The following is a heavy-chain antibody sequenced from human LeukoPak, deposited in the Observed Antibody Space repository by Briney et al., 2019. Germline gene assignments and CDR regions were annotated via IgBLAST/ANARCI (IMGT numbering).Heavy chain of an antibody. CDR2: IRGRGDDT. Sequence: GGSLRLSCATSGFTFNTYAMHWVRQAPGKGLEWVSSIRGRGDDTYYADSVKGRFTISRDNSKNTLSLHMNSLRTEDTAVYYCAKVTLPAANFYYFGMDVWGQGTTVIVSS. J-gene: IGHJ6*02. CDR1: GFTFNTYA. D-gene: IGHD2-2*01. CDR3: AKVTLPAANFYYFGMDV. V-gene: IGHV3-23*01.